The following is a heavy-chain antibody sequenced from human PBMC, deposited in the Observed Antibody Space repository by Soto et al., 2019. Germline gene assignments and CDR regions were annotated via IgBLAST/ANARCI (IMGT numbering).Heavy chain of an antibody. CDR2: IYYSGST. Sequence: SETLSLTCTVSGGPISSGGYYWSWIRQHPGKGLEWIGYIYYSGSTYYNPSLKSRVTISVDTSKNQFSLKLSSVTAADTAVYYCARGPTVTTLPPDYWGQGTLVTVSS. CDR1: GGPISSGGYY. V-gene: IGHV4-31*03. CDR3: ARGPTVTTLPPDY. D-gene: IGHD4-17*01. J-gene: IGHJ4*02.